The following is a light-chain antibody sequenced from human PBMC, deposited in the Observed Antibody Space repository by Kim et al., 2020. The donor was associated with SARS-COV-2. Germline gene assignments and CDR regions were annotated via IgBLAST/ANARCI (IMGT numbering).Light chain of an antibody. J-gene: IGLJ2*01. CDR1: SSNIGNNY. Sequence: QKVPLSCSGSSSNIGNNYVSWYQQLPGTAPKLLIYDNNKRPSGIPDRFSGSKSGTSATLGITGLQTGDEADYYCGTWDSSLSAGVVFGGGTQLTVL. CDR2: DNN. V-gene: IGLV1-51*01. CDR3: GTWDSSLSAGVV.